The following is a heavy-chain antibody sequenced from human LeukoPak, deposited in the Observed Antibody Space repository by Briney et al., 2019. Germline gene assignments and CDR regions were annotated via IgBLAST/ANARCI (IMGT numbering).Heavy chain of an antibody. CDR3: ARGSPMNL. V-gene: IGHV3-48*03. J-gene: IGHJ6*02. CDR2: INNSGGTV. CDR1: GFTFSRYD. Sequence: PGGSLRLSCVTSGFTFSRYDMNWVRQAPGKGLEWVSYINNSGGTVYYAESVKGRLSISRDNAKNSVYLQMNSLRVEDTAVYYCARGSPMNLWGQGTTVTVSS.